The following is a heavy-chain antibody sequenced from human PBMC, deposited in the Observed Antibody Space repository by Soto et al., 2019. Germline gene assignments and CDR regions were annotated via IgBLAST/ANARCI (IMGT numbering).Heavy chain of an antibody. J-gene: IGHJ6*03. Sequence: PGGSLRLSCAASGFTFSSYAMHWVRQAPGKGLEYVSAISSNGGSTYYANSVKGRFTISRDNSKNTLYLQMGSLRAEDMAVYYCARNPLLVLGDYYYYMDVWGKGTTVNVAS. V-gene: IGHV3-64*01. CDR2: ISSNGGST. CDR3: ARNPLLVLGDYYYYMDV. CDR1: GFTFSSYA. D-gene: IGHD6-6*01.